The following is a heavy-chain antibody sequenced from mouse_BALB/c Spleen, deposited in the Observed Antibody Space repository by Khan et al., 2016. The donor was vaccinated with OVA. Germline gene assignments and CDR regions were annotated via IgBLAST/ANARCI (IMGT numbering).Heavy chain of an antibody. CDR1: GISITSGNYR. V-gene: IGHV3-5*02. Sequence: EVKLEESGPGLVKPSQTVSLTCTVTGISITSGNYRWSWIRQFPGNKLEWIGNIYYSGTVTYNPSLTSRTTITRETSKNQFFLEMNSLTAEDTATYYCARDYGSLYWFFDVWGAGTTVTVSS. CDR2: IYYSGTV. J-gene: IGHJ1*01. CDR3: ARDYGSLYWFFDV. D-gene: IGHD1-1*01.